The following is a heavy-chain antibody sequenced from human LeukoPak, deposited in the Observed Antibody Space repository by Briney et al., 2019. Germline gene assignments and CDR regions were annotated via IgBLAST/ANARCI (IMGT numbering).Heavy chain of an antibody. V-gene: IGHV1-69*13. Sequence: SVKVSCKASGGTFSSYAISWVRQAPGQGLEWMGGIIPIFGTANYAQKFQGRVTITADESTSTAYMELSSLRSEDTAVYYCAKRSSSWKFFDYWGQGTLVTVSS. CDR1: GGTFSSYA. CDR2: IIPIFGTA. D-gene: IGHD6-13*01. CDR3: AKRSSSWKFFDY. J-gene: IGHJ4*02.